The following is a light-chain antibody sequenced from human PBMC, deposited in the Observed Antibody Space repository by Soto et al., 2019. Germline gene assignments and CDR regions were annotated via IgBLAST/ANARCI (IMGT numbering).Light chain of an antibody. CDR1: QDISNS. CDR2: GAS. V-gene: IGKV1-33*01. J-gene: IGKJ3*01. CDR3: QQYGDLPFT. Sequence: DIQMTQSPSSLSASVGDRVTITCQASQDISNSLNWYQQKPGKAPKLLIYGASNLETGVPSRFSGSGSGTDFTFTISSLQPEDIATYYCQQYGDLPFTFGPGTKVDFK.